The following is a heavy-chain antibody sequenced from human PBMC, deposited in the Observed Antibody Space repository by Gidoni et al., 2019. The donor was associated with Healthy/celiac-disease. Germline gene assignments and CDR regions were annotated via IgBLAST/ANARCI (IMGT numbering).Heavy chain of an antibody. Sequence: QVQLQQWGAGLLKPSETLYLTCAVYGGSLSDYYLSWTRPPPGKGLEWIGEINHSGSTNYSPSLKSRVTISVDSPKNQFSLKLSSVTAADTAVYYCARGYCSGISCYMSQRGLRGLYYFDYWGQGTLVTVSS. D-gene: IGHD2-2*02. J-gene: IGHJ4*02. V-gene: IGHV4-34*01. CDR2: INHSGST. CDR3: ARGYCSGISCYMSQRGLRGLYYFDY. CDR1: GGSLSDYY.